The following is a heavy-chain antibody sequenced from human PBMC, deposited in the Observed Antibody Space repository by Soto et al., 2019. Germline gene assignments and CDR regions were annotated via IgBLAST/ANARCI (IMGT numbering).Heavy chain of an antibody. CDR3: ARNWGSGSPYYGMDV. Sequence: ASVKGSCKASGYTFASYYMHWVRQAPGQGVGGMGIINPSGGSTSYAQKFQGRVTMTRDTSTSTVSMELSSLRSEDTPVYYCARNWGSGSPYYGMDVWGQGTTVTVPS. D-gene: IGHD6-19*01. V-gene: IGHV1-46*01. CDR1: GYTFASYY. CDR2: INPSGGST. J-gene: IGHJ6*02.